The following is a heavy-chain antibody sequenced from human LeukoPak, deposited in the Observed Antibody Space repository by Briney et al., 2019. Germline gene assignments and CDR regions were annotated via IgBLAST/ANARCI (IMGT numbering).Heavy chain of an antibody. CDR2: IDPSDSYT. Sequence: GESLKISCKGSGYSFTSYWISWVRQMPGKGLEWMGRIDPSDSYTNYSPSFQGHVIISADKSISTAYLQWSSLKASDTAMYYCAARWNDDLDFDYWGQGTLVTVSS. V-gene: IGHV5-10-1*01. J-gene: IGHJ4*02. CDR1: GYSFTSYW. CDR3: AARWNDDLDFDY. D-gene: IGHD1-1*01.